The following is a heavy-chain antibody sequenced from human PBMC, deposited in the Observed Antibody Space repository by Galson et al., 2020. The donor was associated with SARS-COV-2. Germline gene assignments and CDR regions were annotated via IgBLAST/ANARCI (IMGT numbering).Heavy chain of an antibody. J-gene: IGHJ5*02. CDR3: ARAFCSGGSCYSTPWFDP. CDR2: IYYSGST. CDR1: GGSISSGGYY. V-gene: IGHV4-31*03. Sequence: SETLSLTCTVSGGSISSGGYYWSWIRQHPGKGLEWIGYIYYSGSTYYNPSLKSRVTISVDTSKNQFSLKLSSVTAADTAVYYCARAFCSGGSCYSTPWFDPWGQGTLVTVSS. D-gene: IGHD2-15*01.